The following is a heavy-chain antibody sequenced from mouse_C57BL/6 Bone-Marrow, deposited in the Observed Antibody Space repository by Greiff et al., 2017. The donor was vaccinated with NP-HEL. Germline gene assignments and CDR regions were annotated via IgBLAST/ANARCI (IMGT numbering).Heavy chain of an antibody. D-gene: IGHD1-1*01. Sequence: QVQLQQPGADLVKPGASVKLSCKASGYTFTSYWMHWVKQRPGRGLEWIGRIDPNSGGTKFNEKFKTKATLTVDKPSRTAYMQLSSLTSEDSAVYYCARDYYGSRGWYFDVWGTGTTVTVSS. CDR1: GYTFTSYW. J-gene: IGHJ1*03. CDR2: IDPNSGGT. CDR3: ARDYYGSRGWYFDV. V-gene: IGHV1-72*01.